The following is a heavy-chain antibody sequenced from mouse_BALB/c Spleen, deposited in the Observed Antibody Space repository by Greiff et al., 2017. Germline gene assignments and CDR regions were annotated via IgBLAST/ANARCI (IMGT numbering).Heavy chain of an antibody. CDR2: INPSTGYT. V-gene: IGHV1-7*01. Sequence: QVQLQQSGAELAKPGASVKMSCKASGYTFTSYWMHWVKQRPGQGLEWIGYINPSTGYTEYNQKFKDKATLTADKSSSTAYMQLSSLTSQDSAVYYCARRGATATDYWGQGTTLTVSS. J-gene: IGHJ2*01. CDR1: GYTFTSYW. CDR3: ARRGATATDY. D-gene: IGHD1-2*01.